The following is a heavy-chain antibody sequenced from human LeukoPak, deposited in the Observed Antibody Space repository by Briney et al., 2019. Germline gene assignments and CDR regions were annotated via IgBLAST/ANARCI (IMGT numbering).Heavy chain of an antibody. CDR2: IYTSGST. CDR3: ARAEGYCSSTSCYRGPYNWFDP. D-gene: IGHD2-2*01. J-gene: IGHJ5*02. V-gene: IGHV4-61*02. CDR1: GGSISSGSYY. Sequence: PSQTLSLTCTVSGGSISSGSYYWSWIRQPAGKGLEWIGRIYTSGSTNYNPSLKSRVTISVDTSKNQFSLKLSSVTAADTAVYYCARAEGYCSSTSCYRGPYNWFDPWGQRTLVTVSS.